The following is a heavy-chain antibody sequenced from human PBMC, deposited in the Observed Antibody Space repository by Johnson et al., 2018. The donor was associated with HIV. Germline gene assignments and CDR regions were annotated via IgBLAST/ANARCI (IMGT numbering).Heavy chain of an antibody. CDR2: ISGSGNST. V-gene: IGHV3-20*04. J-gene: IGHJ3*02. D-gene: IGHD1-26*01. Sequence: VQLVESGGGVVRPGGSLRLSCTIYGFTFDDYGMNWVRQAPGKGLEWVSAISGSGNSTYYADSVKGRFTISRDNAKKSLYLQMNSLRAEDTALYYCAKDISGRPDAFDIWGQGTMVTVSS. CDR3: AKDISGRPDAFDI. CDR1: GFTFDDYG.